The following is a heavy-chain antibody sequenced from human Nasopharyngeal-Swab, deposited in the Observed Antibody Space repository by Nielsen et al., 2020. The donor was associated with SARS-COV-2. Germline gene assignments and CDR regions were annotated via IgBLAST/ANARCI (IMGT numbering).Heavy chain of an antibody. J-gene: IGHJ4*02. CDR1: GYSFRSYG. Sequence: ASVKVSCKASGYSFRSYGINWVRQAPGQGLEWMGWISAYHADTSYAQRLQDRPSMTTATATNTAYMELRSLRSDDTAVYYCARDIEEWLVLPSLSFDYWGQGTLVTVSS. V-gene: IGHV1-18*01. D-gene: IGHD3-3*01. CDR3: ARDIEEWLVLPSLSFDY. CDR2: ISAYHADT.